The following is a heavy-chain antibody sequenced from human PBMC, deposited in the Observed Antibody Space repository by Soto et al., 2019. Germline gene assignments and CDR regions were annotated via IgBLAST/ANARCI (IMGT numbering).Heavy chain of an antibody. CDR1: GGTFSSYA. Sequence: SVKVSCKASGGTFSSYAISWVRQAPGQGLEWMGGIIPIFGTANYAQKFQGRVTITADESTSAAYMELSSLRSEDTAVYYCASKITIFGVAPNHYGMDVWGQGTTVTVSS. D-gene: IGHD3-3*01. CDR3: ASKITIFGVAPNHYGMDV. J-gene: IGHJ6*02. V-gene: IGHV1-69*13. CDR2: IIPIFGTA.